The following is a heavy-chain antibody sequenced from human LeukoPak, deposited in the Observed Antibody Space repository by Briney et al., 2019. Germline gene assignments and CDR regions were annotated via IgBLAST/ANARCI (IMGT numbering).Heavy chain of an antibody. D-gene: IGHD3-10*01. CDR1: GGSISSHY. CDR3: ARGGRITMVRGVMGGWFDP. J-gene: IGHJ5*02. CDR2: IYDSENA. V-gene: IGHV4-59*11. Sequence: SSETLSLTCIVSGGSISSHYWSWIRQPPGKGLEWLGYIYDSENASYNPSLKSRVTISIDVSKNQFSLKLNSVSAADTAVYYCARGGRITMVRGVMGGWFDPWGQGTVVTVSS.